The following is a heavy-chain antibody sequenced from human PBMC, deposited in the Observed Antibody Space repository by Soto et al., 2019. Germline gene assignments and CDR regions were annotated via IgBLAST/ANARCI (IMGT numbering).Heavy chain of an antibody. V-gene: IGHV5-51*01. CDR1: GYIFSNYW. Sequence: GESLKISCQTSGYIFSNYWIVWVRHKAGKCLDCFGLIYPYYSDTRYSPSFRGRFTISADKSTITVYLRCTSLKASDTAVYFFARHSGATGWKSEYFLHWGQGTQVTVSS. CDR2: IYPYYSDT. D-gene: IGHD1-26*01. CDR3: ARHSGATGWKSEYFLH. J-gene: IGHJ1*01.